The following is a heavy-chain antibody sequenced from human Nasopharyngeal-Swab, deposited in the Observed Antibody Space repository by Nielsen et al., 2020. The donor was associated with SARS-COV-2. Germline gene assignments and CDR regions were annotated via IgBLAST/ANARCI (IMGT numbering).Heavy chain of an antibody. D-gene: IGHD6-13*01. V-gene: IGHV1-69*06. J-gene: IGHJ6*03. CDR3: ARSGDSNYRRPPYYYYYMDV. CDR2: IIPIFGTA. Sequence: WGRQAPGQGLEWMGGIIPIFGTANYAQKFQGRVTITADKSTSTAYMELSSLRSEDTAVYYCARSGDSNYRRPPYYYYYMDVWGKGTTVTVSS.